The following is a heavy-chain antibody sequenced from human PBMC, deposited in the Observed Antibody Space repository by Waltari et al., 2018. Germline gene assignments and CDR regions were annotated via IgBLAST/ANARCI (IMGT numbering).Heavy chain of an antibody. CDR3: AREIVVVPAASYYYYYMDV. V-gene: IGHV4-4*07. D-gene: IGHD2-2*01. CDR1: GGSISSYY. CDR2: IYTSGST. Sequence: QVQLQESGPGLVKPSETLSLTCTVPGGSISSYYWSWIRQPAGKGLEWIGRIYTSGSTNYNPSLKSRVTMSVDTSKNQFSLKLSSVTAADTAVYYCAREIVVVPAASYYYYYMDVWGKGTTVTISS. J-gene: IGHJ6*03.